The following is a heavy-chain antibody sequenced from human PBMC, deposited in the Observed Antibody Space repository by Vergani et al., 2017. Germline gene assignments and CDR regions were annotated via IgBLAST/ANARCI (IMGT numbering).Heavy chain of an antibody. CDR2: SYYSGST. D-gene: IGHD4-17*01. V-gene: IGHV4-30-4*01. CDR1: GGSISSGDYY. Sequence: QVQLQESGPGLVKPSQTLSLTCTVSGGSISSGDYYWSWIRQPPGKGLEWIGYSYYSGSTYYNPSLQSRVTISVDTAKNQFSLKLRSVTAADTAVYYCARDETTTVEYFQHWGQGTLVTVSS. J-gene: IGHJ1*01. CDR3: ARDETTTVEYFQH.